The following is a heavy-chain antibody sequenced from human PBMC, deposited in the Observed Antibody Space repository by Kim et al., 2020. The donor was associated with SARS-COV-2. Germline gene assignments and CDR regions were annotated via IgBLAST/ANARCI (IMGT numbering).Heavy chain of an antibody. J-gene: IGHJ4*02. V-gene: IGHV1-69*13. CDR1: GGTFSSYA. CDR2: IIPIFGTA. D-gene: IGHD3-22*01. Sequence: SVKVSCKASGGTFSSYAISWVRQAPGQGLEWMGGIIPIFGTANYAQKFQGRVTITADESTSTAYMELSSLRSGDTAVYYCARDPLNNYYDSTDWGQGTLVTVSS. CDR3: ARDPLNNYYDSTD.